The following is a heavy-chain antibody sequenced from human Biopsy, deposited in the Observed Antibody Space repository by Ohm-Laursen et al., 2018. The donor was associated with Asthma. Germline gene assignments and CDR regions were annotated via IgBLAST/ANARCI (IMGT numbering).Heavy chain of an antibody. D-gene: IGHD4-17*01. CDR1: GAYIGSRDHH. J-gene: IGHJ6*02. V-gene: IGHV4-30-4*01. Sequence: PSETLSLTCTVGGAYIGSRDHHWSWIRQSPGTGLEWIGFVFWSGTTHYNRSLERRLSISIDTTRNEFSMTLRSVTAADTAVYFCARVASYGDLYFGIDVWGPGTTVSV. CDR2: VFWSGTT. CDR3: ARVASYGDLYFGIDV.